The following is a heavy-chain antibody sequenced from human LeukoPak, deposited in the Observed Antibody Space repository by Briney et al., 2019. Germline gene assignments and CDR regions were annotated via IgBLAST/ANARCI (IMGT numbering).Heavy chain of an antibody. CDR2: IKQDGSEN. J-gene: IGHJ4*02. Sequence: GGSLRLSCAASGFTFRSYWMSWVRQAPGKGLEWVANIKQDGSENYYVDSVRGRFTVSRDNAKNSLYLQMNSLRAEDTAVYYCARDGYCRSTSCFHGFDYWGQGTLVTVSS. CDR3: ARDGYCRSTSCFHGFDY. D-gene: IGHD2-2*01. V-gene: IGHV3-7*01. CDR1: GFTFRSYW.